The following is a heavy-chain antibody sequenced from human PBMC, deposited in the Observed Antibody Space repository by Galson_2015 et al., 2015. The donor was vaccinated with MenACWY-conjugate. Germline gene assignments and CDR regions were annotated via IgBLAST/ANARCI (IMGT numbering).Heavy chain of an antibody. CDR3: ARTAGSVPP. V-gene: IGHV3-21*01. Sequence: SLRLSCAASGFTFSSFSMNRVRQAPGKGLEWVSSISATSATIYYADSVKGRFTISRDNAKNSLYLQMNSLRAEDTAVYYCARTAGSVPPWGLGTLVTVSS. J-gene: IGHJ5*02. CDR2: ISATSATI. CDR1: GFTFSSFS. D-gene: IGHD6-13*01.